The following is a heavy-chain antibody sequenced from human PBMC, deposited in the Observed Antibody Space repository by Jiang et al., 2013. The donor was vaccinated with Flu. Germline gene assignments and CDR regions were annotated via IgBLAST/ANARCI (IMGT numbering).Heavy chain of an antibody. Sequence: VQLVESGGGLVQPGRSLRLSCTASGFTFGDYAMSWFRQAPGKGLEWVGFIRNKLYRGTTDYAASVKGRFTISRDDSKSIAYLQMSSLRTEDTAVYYCTRDLVRDIIMIPATYFDSWGQGTLVTVSS. D-gene: IGHD2-2*01. CDR1: GFTFGDYA. J-gene: IGHJ4*02. CDR2: IRNKLYRGTT. CDR3: TRDLVRDIIMIPATYFDS. V-gene: IGHV3-49*03.